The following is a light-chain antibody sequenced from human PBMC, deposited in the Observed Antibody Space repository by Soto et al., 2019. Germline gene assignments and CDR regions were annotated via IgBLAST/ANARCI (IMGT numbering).Light chain of an antibody. CDR2: KAS. CDR1: QSISTW. Sequence: DIQMTQSPSTLSASIGDRVTVTCRASQSISTWLAWYQQKPGKAPILLIYKASSLESGVPSRFSGSGSGTELTLTISSLQADELATYYCQQYYSFSTFGQGTRVEIK. J-gene: IGKJ1*01. V-gene: IGKV1-5*03. CDR3: QQYYSFST.